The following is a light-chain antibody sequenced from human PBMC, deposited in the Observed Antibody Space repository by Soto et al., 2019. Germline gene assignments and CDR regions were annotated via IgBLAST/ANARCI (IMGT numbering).Light chain of an antibody. V-gene: IGLV1-40*01. Sequence: QSVLTQPPSVSGAPGQRVTISCTGSSSDIGAGHDVHWYQQLPGTAPKLLIYGNINRPSGVPDRFSGSKSGTSASLAITGLQAEDEAAYYCQSYDFTLTGYVFGTGTKLTVL. CDR2: GNI. J-gene: IGLJ1*01. CDR1: SSDIGAGHD. CDR3: QSYDFTLTGYV.